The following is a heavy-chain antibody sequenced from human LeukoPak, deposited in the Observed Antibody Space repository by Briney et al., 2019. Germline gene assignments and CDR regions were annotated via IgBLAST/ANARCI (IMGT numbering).Heavy chain of an antibody. CDR3: AKMYLFESSLYRPSDY. J-gene: IGHJ4*02. Sequence: GGSLRLSCVTSGFIFYNYGMTWVRQAPGKGLEWVADIKEDGSEKKYVDSVKGRFTISRDNAQNVVHLEMDSLRAEDTAIYYCAKMYLFESSLYRPSDYWGQGTLVTVAS. CDR2: IKEDGSEK. V-gene: IGHV3-7*01. CDR1: GFIFYNYG. D-gene: IGHD3-22*01.